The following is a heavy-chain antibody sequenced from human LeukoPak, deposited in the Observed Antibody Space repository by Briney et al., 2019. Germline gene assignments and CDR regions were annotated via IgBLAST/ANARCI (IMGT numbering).Heavy chain of an antibody. CDR1: GYSISSGYY. V-gene: IGHV4-38-2*02. CDR2: IYHSGST. D-gene: IGHD2-2*01. J-gene: IGHJ5*02. CDR3: ARVAVVVPAADRRANWFDP. Sequence: SETLSLTCTVSGYSISSGYYWGWIRQPPGKGLVWIGSIYHSGSTYYNPSLKSRVTISVDTSKNQFSLRLSSVTAADTAVYYCARVAVVVPAADRRANWFDPWGQGTLVTVSS.